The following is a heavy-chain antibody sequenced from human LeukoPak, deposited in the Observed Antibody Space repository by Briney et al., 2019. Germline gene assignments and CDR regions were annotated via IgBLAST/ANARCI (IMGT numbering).Heavy chain of an antibody. V-gene: IGHV3-21*01. CDR2: ISSSSSYI. D-gene: IGHD3-16*01. J-gene: IGHJ4*02. CDR3: AIVAGGDPFDY. CDR1: GFTFSSYG. Sequence: KPGRSLRLSCAASGFTFSSYGMNWVRQAPGKGLEWVSSISSSSSYIKYADSVKGRFTVSRDNAKKSLYLQMNNLRAEDTAVYYCAIVAGGDPFDYWGQGTLVTVSS.